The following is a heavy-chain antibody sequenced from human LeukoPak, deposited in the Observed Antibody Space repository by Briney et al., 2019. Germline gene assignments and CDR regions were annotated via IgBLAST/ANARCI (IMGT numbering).Heavy chain of an antibody. J-gene: IGHJ4*02. CDR1: GFTFSRNW. Sequence: GGSLRLSSAASGFTFSRNWTHWVRQVPGKGLVWVSRINSDGRSTNYADSVKGRFTISRDNAKNRLYLQMNSLRAEDTAVYYCAVNGVAAYYFDYWGQGTLVTVSS. D-gene: IGHD3-16*01. V-gene: IGHV3-74*01. CDR3: AVNGVAAYYFDY. CDR2: INSDGRST.